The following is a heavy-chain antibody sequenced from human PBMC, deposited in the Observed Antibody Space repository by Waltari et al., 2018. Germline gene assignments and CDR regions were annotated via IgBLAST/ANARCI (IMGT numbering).Heavy chain of an antibody. J-gene: IGHJ4*02. V-gene: IGHV1-18*01. D-gene: IGHD3-16*02. CDR1: GYTFTSYG. Sequence: QVQLVQSGAAVKKPGASVQVSCKASGYTFTSYGISWVRQAPGQGLEWMGWISAYNGNTNYAQKLQGRVTMTTDTSTSTAYMELRSLRSDDTAVYYCARDFTYYDYVWGSYRSSGYFDYWGQGTLVTVSS. CDR3: ARDFTYYDYVWGSYRSSGYFDY. CDR2: ISAYNGNT.